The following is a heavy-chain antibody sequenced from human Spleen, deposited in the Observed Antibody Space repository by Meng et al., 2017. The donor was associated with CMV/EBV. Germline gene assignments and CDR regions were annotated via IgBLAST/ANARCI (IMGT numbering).Heavy chain of an antibody. CDR3: ARAGFGDYYYGLDV. D-gene: IGHD3-10*01. Sequence: ASVKVSCKASGYTFTRYYIHWVRQAPGHGPEGMGMINPRGGSTAYAQKFQGRVTMTRDTSTSTVYTELSSLRSEDTAVYYGARAGFGDYYYGLDVWGQGTPVTVS. V-gene: IGHV1-46*01. J-gene: IGHJ6*02. CDR2: INPRGGST. CDR1: GYTFTRYY.